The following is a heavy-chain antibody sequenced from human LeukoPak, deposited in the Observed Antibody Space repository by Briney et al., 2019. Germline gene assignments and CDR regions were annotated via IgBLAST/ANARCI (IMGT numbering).Heavy chain of an antibody. J-gene: IGHJ5*02. V-gene: IGHV4-4*02. CDR1: GGSISSSNW. CDR2: VYHTGSS. D-gene: IGHD6-19*01. Sequence: PSETLSLTCAVSGGSISSSNWWSWVRQPPGKGLEWIGEVYHTGSSNYDPSLKSRVTISVDKSKSQFSLKLSSVTAADTAVYYCARGGTTVAGTFWFDPWGQGTLVTVSS. CDR3: ARGGTTVAGTFWFDP.